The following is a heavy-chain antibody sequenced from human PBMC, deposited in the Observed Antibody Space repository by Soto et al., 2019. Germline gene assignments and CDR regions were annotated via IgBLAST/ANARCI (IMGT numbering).Heavy chain of an antibody. CDR1: GFTFSSYA. J-gene: IGHJ4*02. D-gene: IGHD2-2*01. V-gene: IGHV3-64*01. CDR2: ISSNGGST. CDR3: ARVRVVVVPAAITHFDY. Sequence: GGSLRLSCAASGFTFSSYAMHWVRQAPGKGLEYVSAISSNGGSTYYANSVKGRFTISRDNSKNTLYLQMGSLRAEDMAVYYCARVRVVVVPAAITHFDYWGQGTLVTVS.